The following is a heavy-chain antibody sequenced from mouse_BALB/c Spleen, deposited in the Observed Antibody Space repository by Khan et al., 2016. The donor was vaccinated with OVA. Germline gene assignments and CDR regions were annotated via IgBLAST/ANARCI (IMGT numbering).Heavy chain of an antibody. J-gene: IGHJ2*01. Sequence: VQLKESGPELVKPGASVKMSCTASGYTFTSSVIHWVRQKSGQGLDWIGYIYPFNDGTKYNEKFEGKATLTSDKSSSTAYMELSTLTSEDSAVYYWARNYRYDVCFDSWGQGTTLTVSS. CDR2: IYPFNDGT. CDR1: GYTFTSSV. D-gene: IGHD2-14*01. V-gene: IGHV1S136*01. CDR3: ARNYRYDVCFDS.